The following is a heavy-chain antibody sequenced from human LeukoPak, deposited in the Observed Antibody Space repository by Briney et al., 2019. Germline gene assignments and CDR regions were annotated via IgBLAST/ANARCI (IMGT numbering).Heavy chain of an antibody. CDR2: SNPSGDST. V-gene: IGHV1-46*01. Sequence: ASVKVSCKASGYTFPNYYIHWVRQAPGHGREWMGISNPSGDSTSYAQKFQGRVTMTRDTSTSTVYMDLSSLRSEDTAVYYCARWTTTFLDYWGQGTLVTVSS. CDR3: ARWTTTFLDY. D-gene: IGHD1-1*01. J-gene: IGHJ4*02. CDR1: GYTFPNYY.